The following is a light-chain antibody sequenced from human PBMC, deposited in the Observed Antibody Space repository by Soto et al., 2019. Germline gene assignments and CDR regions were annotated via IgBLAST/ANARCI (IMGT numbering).Light chain of an antibody. V-gene: IGKV3D-15*01. CDR2: GAS. J-gene: IGKJ4*01. Sequence: IVLTQSPATLSVSPGESATLSCRASQSVTANLAWYQQKCGQAPRLLIYGASNRATGIPDRFSGSGSGTDFTLTISSLQPEDFATYYCQQLNSYPLTFGGGTKVDIK. CDR1: QSVTAN. CDR3: QQLNSYPLT.